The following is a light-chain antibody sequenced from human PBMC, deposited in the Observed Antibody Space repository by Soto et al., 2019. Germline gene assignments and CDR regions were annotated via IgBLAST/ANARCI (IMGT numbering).Light chain of an antibody. J-gene: IGKJ1*01. Sequence: IVLTQSPDTLSLSPGETATLSCRASQSVSNTYLAWYQQKPGQAPRLLIYGASTRATGIPARFSGSGSGTEFTLTISSLQSEDFAVYYCQQYNNWLTWTFGQGTKV. V-gene: IGKV3-15*01. CDR2: GAS. CDR3: QQYNNWLTWT. CDR1: QSVSNTY.